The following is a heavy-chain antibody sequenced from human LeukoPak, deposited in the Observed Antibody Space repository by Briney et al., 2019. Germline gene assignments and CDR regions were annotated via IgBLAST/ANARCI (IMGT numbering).Heavy chain of an antibody. V-gene: IGHV3-64*01. J-gene: IGHJ3*02. Sequence: GGSLRLSCAASGFAFRKYSIHWVRQAPGRGLEYVSGISRDGGTADYANSVKGRFTISRDNSKNTLYLQMGSLRAEDMAVYYCAREDRDRDAFDIWGQGTMVTVSS. D-gene: IGHD5-24*01. CDR1: GFAFRKYS. CDR3: AREDRDRDAFDI. CDR2: ISRDGGTA.